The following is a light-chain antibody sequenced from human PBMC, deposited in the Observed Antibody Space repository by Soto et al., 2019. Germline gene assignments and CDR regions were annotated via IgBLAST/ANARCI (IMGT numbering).Light chain of an antibody. Sequence: DIQMTQSPSILSASVGDIVTTTCRASQSIGTWLAWYQQTEGKAPKVLIYKASNLERGVPSRFSGSGSGTEFTLTISSLQAADFATYYCQQYSSFPWTFGQGTKVDIK. V-gene: IGKV1-5*03. CDR3: QQYSSFPWT. J-gene: IGKJ1*01. CDR2: KAS. CDR1: QSIGTW.